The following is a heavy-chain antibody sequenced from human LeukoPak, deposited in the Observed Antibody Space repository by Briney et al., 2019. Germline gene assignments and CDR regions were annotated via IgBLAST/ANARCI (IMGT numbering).Heavy chain of an antibody. CDR2: ISSSGSTI. Sequence: GGSLRLSCAASGFTFSSYEMNWVRQAPGKGLEWVSYISSSGSTIYYADSVKGRFTISRDNAKNSLYLQMNSLRAEDTAVYYCARLPLGYCSGGSCNNWFDPWGQGTLVTVSS. CDR3: ARLPLGYCSGGSCNNWFDP. V-gene: IGHV3-48*03. CDR1: GFTFSSYE. D-gene: IGHD2-15*01. J-gene: IGHJ5*02.